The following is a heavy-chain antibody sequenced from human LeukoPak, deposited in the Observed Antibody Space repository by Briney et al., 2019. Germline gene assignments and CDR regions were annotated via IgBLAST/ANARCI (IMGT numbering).Heavy chain of an antibody. D-gene: IGHD2-8*02. Sequence: GGSLRLSCAASGFTFNSYAMYWVRQAPGKGLEWISGIFGSGGSAHYADSVKGRFTISRDNLKNTLYLQMNGLRAEDTAVYYCAKNRGHCVDGVCHNYYYMDVWGRGTTVTVSS. CDR1: GFTFNSYA. V-gene: IGHV3-23*01. J-gene: IGHJ6*03. CDR3: AKNRGHCVDGVCHNYYYMDV. CDR2: IFGSGGSA.